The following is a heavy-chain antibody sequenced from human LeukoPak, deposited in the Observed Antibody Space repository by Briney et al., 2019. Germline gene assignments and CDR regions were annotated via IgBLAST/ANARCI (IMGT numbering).Heavy chain of an antibody. CDR2: IYSGGST. D-gene: IGHD6-19*01. CDR3: ARRIAVAASYYYMDV. J-gene: IGHJ6*03. Sequence: GGSLRLSCAASGFTFSSYSMNWVRQAPGKGLEWVSVIYSGGSTYYADSVKGRFTISRDNSKNTLYLQMNSLRAEDTAVYYCARRIAVAASYYYMDVWGKGTTVTISS. CDR1: GFTFSSYS. V-gene: IGHV3-66*01.